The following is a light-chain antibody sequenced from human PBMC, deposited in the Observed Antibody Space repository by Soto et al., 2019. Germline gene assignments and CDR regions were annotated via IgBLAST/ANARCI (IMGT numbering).Light chain of an antibody. CDR1: SSDVGGYNS. Sequence: QCVRTQAASVSGFPVEASTISCSGTSSDVGGYNSVSWYQQHPGKAPQVMIYDVSNRPSGVSNRFSGSKSGNTASLTISGLQAEDEADYYCYSYTTSSTYVFGTGTKVTVL. CDR2: DVS. J-gene: IGLJ1*01. V-gene: IGLV2-14*01. CDR3: YSYTTSSTYV.